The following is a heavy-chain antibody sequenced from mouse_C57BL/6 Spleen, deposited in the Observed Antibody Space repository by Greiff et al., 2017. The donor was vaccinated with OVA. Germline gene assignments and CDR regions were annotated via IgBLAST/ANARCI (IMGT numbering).Heavy chain of an antibody. CDR3: AKEDGNLYAMDY. V-gene: IGHV5-17*01. D-gene: IGHD2-1*01. CDR1: GFTFSDYG. CDR2: ISSGSSTI. J-gene: IGHJ4*01. Sequence: EVQLQESGGGLVKPGGSLKLSCAASGFTFSDYGMHWVRQAPEKGLEWVAYISSGSSTIYYADTVKGRFTISRDNAKNTLFLQMTSLRSEDTAMYYCAKEDGNLYAMDYWGQGTSVTVSS.